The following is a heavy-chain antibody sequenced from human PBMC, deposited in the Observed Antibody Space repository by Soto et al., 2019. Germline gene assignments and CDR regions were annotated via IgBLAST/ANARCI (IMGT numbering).Heavy chain of an antibody. CDR3: ARRYGDCFDY. D-gene: IGHD4-17*01. V-gene: IGHV4-39*01. CDR1: GGSISSSGYY. J-gene: IGHJ4*02. CDR2: IYYSGNT. Sequence: SETLSLTCTVSGGSISSSGYYWGWIRQPPGKGLEWIGSIYYSGNTYYTPSLKSRVTISVDTSKNQFSLKLSSVTAADTAVYYCARRYGDCFDYRGQGTLVTVAS.